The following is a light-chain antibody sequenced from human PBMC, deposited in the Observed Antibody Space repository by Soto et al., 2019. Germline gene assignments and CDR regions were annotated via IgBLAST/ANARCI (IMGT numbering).Light chain of an antibody. CDR2: SGS. J-gene: IGKJ5*01. CDR1: QGLSSW. V-gene: IGKV1D-12*01. Sequence: DIQMTQSPSSVSASVGDRVPITCRASQGLSSWLAWYQQKPGKAPKLLIYSGSSLQSGVSSRFSGSGGGTDFTLTISSLQPEDFATYYCQQANSFPITFGQGTRLEIK. CDR3: QQANSFPIT.